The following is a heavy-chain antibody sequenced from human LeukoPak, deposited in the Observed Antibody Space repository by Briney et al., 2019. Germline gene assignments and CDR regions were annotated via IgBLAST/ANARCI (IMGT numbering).Heavy chain of an antibody. CDR2: ISSSGSPI. Sequence: GGSLRLSCAASGFTFNSYSMNWVRQAPGKGLEWVSYISSSGSPIYYADSVKGRFTISRDNAKNSLYLQMNSLRVEDTAVYYCARGGSSGSSLGYYYYYYMDVWGKGTTVTVSS. CDR1: GFTFNSYS. D-gene: IGHD3-10*01. CDR3: ARGGSSGSSLGYYYYYYMDV. J-gene: IGHJ6*03. V-gene: IGHV3-48*04.